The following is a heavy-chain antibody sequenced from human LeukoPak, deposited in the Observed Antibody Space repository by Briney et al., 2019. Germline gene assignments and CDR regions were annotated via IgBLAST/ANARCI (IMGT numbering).Heavy chain of an antibody. D-gene: IGHD2-2*02. CDR2: ISSSGSTI. CDR1: GFTFSDYY. V-gene: IGHV3-11*04. Sequence: GGSLRLSCAASGFTFSDYYMSWIRQAPGEGLEWVSYISSSGSTIYYADSVKGRFTISRDNAKNSLYLQMNSLRAEDTAVYYCASPGPYCSSTSCYTPLDYWGQGTLVTLSS. CDR3: ASPGPYCSSTSCYTPLDY. J-gene: IGHJ4*02.